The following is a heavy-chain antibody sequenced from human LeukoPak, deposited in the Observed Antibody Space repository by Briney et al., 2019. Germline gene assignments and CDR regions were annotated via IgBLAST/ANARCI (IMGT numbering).Heavy chain of an antibody. J-gene: IGHJ6*02. CDR1: GFTFSSYN. D-gene: IGHD2-2*03. Sequence: GGSLRLSCAASGFTFSSYNMNWVRQAPGKGLEWLSSINNSANFIYYADSVKGRFTISRDNAKNSLYLQMSGLRVEDTAVYYCARWNGDCSTTSCPYYYGMDVWGQGTTVTVSS. CDR2: INNSANFI. V-gene: IGHV3-21*06. CDR3: ARWNGDCSTTSCPYYYGMDV.